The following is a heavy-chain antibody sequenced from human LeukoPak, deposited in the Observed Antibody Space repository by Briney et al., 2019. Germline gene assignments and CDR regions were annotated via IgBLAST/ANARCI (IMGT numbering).Heavy chain of an antibody. V-gene: IGHV1-69*13. CDR1: GGTFSSYA. D-gene: IGHD1-26*01. CDR2: IIPIFGTA. Sequence: SVKVSCKASGGTFSSYAISWVRQAPGQGLEWMGGIIPIFGTANYAQKFQGRVTITADESTSTAYMELSRLRSDDTAVYYCASEPILLGAGYYYYYGMDVWGQGTTVTVSS. CDR3: ASEPILLGAGYYYYYGMDV. J-gene: IGHJ6*02.